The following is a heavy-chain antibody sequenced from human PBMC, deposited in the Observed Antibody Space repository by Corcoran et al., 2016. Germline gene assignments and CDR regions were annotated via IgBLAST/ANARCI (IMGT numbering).Heavy chain of an antibody. J-gene: IGHJ4*02. CDR2: IKSKTDGGTI. V-gene: IGHV3-15*07. CDR3: ATGGGASCSSTSCYYNY. D-gene: IGHD2-2*01. CDR1: GFTFSNAW. Sequence: EVQLVESGGGLVKPGGSLRLSCAASGFTFSNAWMNWVRQAPGKGLEWVGRIKSKTDGGTIDDAAPVKGRYPISSDDSKNPLYLQMNSLKTEDNAVDFCATGGGASCSSTSCYYNYWVQETLVTVSS.